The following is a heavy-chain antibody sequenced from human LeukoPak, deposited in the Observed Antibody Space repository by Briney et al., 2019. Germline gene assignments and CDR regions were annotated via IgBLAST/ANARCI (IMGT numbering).Heavy chain of an antibody. CDR2: IYYSGST. D-gene: IGHD4/OR15-4a*01. Sequence: SETLSLTCTVSGGSISSYYWSWIRQPPGKGLEWIGYIYYSGSTNYNPSLKSRVTISVDTSKNQFSLKLSSVTAADTAVYYCARDPNGLNWFDPWAREPWSPSPQ. V-gene: IGHV4-59*01. CDR1: GGSISSYY. CDR3: ARDPNGLNWFDP. J-gene: IGHJ5*02.